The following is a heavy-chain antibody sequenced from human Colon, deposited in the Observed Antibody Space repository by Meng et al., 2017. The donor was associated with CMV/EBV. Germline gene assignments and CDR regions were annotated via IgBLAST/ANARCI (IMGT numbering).Heavy chain of an antibody. CDR2: IKSETDGGTT. D-gene: IGHD2-2*01. J-gene: IGHJ4*02. CDR1: NGW. CDR3: TTCMFFPGVTSCYFSPHDY. Sequence: NGWMEWVRQAPGKGLGWVDRIKSETDGGTTDYAATVKGRFTISRDDSKNTLYLQMNSLKTEDTAVYYCTTCMFFPGVTSCYFSPHDYWGQGTLVTVSS. V-gene: IGHV3-15*01.